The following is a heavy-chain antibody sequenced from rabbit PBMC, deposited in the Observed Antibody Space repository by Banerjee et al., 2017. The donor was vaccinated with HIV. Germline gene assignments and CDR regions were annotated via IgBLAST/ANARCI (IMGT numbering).Heavy chain of an antibody. CDR1: GFSFSSSYY. J-gene: IGHJ4*01. D-gene: IGHD2-1*01. CDR3: ARENYGDYGDGYFNL. CDR2: IGAGSSGNT. V-gene: IGHV1S45*01. Sequence: QEQLEESGGDLVKPEGSLTLTCTASGFSFSSSYYMCWVRQAPGKGLEWIGCIGAGSSGNTYYASWAKGRFTISKTSSTTVTLQMTSLTAADTATYFCARENYGDYGDGYFNLWGQGTLVTVS.